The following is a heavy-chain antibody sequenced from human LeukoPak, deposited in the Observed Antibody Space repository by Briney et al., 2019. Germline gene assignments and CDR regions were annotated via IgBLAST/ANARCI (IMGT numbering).Heavy chain of an antibody. Sequence: GGSLRLSCAASGFTFSSYSMNWVRQAPGKGLEWVSSISSSSSYIYYADSVKGRFTISRDNAKNSLYLQMNSLRAEDTAVYYCARGGLLLWFGELDYWGQRTLVTVSS. J-gene: IGHJ4*02. CDR2: ISSSSSYI. CDR1: GFTFSSYS. CDR3: ARGGLLLWFGELDY. D-gene: IGHD3-10*01. V-gene: IGHV3-21*01.